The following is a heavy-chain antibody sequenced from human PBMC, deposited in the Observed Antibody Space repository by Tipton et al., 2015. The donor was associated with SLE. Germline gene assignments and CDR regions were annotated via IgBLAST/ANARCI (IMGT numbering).Heavy chain of an antibody. D-gene: IGHD1-7*01. Sequence: GLVKPSETLSLACIVSGGSITTRSYYWGWIRQPPGKGLEWIASISYSGATYYNPSLKSRVIISLDTSRNHFSLKLTSVTAADTAVYYCARHLGEVVELLAFDIWGQGTMVTVSS. CDR1: GGSITTRSYY. J-gene: IGHJ3*02. V-gene: IGHV4-39*07. CDR2: ISYSGAT. CDR3: ARHLGEVVELLAFDI.